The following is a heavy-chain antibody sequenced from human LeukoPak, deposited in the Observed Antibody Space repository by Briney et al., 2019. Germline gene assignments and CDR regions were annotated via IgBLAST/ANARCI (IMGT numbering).Heavy chain of an antibody. CDR3: ARDCDFWSGYYGGGGDY. J-gene: IGHJ4*02. CDR1: GYSISSGYY. D-gene: IGHD3-3*01. V-gene: IGHV4-38-2*02. Sequence: SETLSLTCTVSGYSISSGYYWGWIRQPPGKGLEWIGSIYHSGSTYYNPSLKSRVTISVDTSKNQFSLELSSVTAADTAVYYCARDCDFWSGYYGGGGDYWGQGTLVTVSS. CDR2: IYHSGST.